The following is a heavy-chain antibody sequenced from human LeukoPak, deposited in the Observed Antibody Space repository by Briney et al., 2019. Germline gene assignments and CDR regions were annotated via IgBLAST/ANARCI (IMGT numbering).Heavy chain of an antibody. D-gene: IGHD4-17*01. CDR1: VGTFSSYA. J-gene: IGHJ1*01. Sequence: GASVKVSCKASVGTFSSYAISWVRQAPGQGLEWMGRIIPILGIANYAQKFQGRVTITADKSTSTAYMELSSLRSEDTAVYYCAKVGLTTVTSWEPKAEYFQHWGQGTLVTVSS. V-gene: IGHV1-69*04. CDR3: AKVGLTTVTSWEPKAEYFQH. CDR2: IIPILGIA.